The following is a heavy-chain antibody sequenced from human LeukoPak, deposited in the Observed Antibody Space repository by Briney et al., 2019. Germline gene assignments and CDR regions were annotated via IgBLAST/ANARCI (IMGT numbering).Heavy chain of an antibody. D-gene: IGHD3-10*01. Sequence: SETLSLTCTVSGDSVTRDDVHWGWIRQPPGKGLEWVGNIYYIGKTYYTPSLQSRVTLSVDMSKNQFSLKLSSMTAADTAVYYCARSDGYGLVGIWGQGTMVTVSS. CDR2: IYYIGKT. J-gene: IGHJ3*02. CDR1: GDSVTRDDVH. V-gene: IGHV4-39*07. CDR3: ARSDGYGLVGI.